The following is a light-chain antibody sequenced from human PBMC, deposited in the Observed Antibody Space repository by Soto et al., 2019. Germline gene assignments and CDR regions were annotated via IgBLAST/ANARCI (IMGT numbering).Light chain of an antibody. J-gene: IGKJ2*01. CDR3: QQRSNWPPYT. CDR2: DAS. V-gene: IGKV3-11*01. Sequence: EIVLTQSPATLSLSPGERATLXCRASQSVSSYLAWYQQKPGQAPRLLIYDASNRATGIPARFSGSGSGTDFTLTISSLEPEDYAVYYCQQRSNWPPYTFGQGTKLEIK. CDR1: QSVSSY.